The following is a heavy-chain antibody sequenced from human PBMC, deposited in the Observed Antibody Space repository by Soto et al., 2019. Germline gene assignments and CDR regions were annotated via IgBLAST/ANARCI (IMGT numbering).Heavy chain of an antibody. D-gene: IGHD3-22*01. Sequence: GESLKISWKGSGYSFTSYWIGWVRQMPWKGLEWMGIIYPGDSDTRYSPSFQGQVTISADKSISTAYLQWSSLKASDTAMYYCARHTVISTRDYYYYLDVSGKGTTVTVSS. J-gene: IGHJ6*03. CDR3: ARHTVISTRDYYYYLDV. CDR2: IYPGDSDT. V-gene: IGHV5-51*01. CDR1: GYSFTSYW.